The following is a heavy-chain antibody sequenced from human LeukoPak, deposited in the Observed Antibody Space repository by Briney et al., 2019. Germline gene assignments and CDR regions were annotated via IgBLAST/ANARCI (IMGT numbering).Heavy chain of an antibody. CDR3: AREASGYSYGLDAFDI. V-gene: IGHV3-23*01. CDR1: GFTFSRYG. D-gene: IGHD5-18*01. J-gene: IGHJ3*02. CDR2: ISGSGAST. Sequence: GGSLRLSCAASGFTFSRYGMSWVRQAPGKGLEWVSAISGSGASTYYADSVKGRFTISRDNAKNSLYLQMNSLRAEDTAVYYCAREASGYSYGLDAFDIWGQGTMVTVSS.